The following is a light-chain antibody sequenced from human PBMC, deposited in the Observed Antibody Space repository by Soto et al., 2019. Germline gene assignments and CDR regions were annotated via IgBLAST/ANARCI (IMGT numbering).Light chain of an antibody. V-gene: IGLV2-11*01. Sequence: QSALTQPRSVSGSPGQSVTISCTGTSSDVGGYNYVSWYQQHLGKAPKLMIYDVSKRPSGVPDRFSGSKSGNTASLTISGLQAEDEADYYCCSYAGSYSYVFGTGTKSPS. CDR3: CSYAGSYSYV. CDR1: SSDVGGYNY. J-gene: IGLJ1*01. CDR2: DVS.